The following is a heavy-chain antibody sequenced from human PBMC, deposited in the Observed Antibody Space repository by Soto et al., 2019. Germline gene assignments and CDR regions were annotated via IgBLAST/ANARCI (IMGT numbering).Heavy chain of an antibody. CDR3: ARGSSIAGLYYGMDV. J-gene: IGHJ6*02. CDR2: NYYSGIT. D-gene: IGHD6-6*01. Sequence: WTWIRQHPGKGLGWIGYNYYSGITYYNPSLKSRVTISLDTSKNQFSLKLSSVTAADTAVYYCARGSSIAGLYYGMDVWGQGTTATVSS. V-gene: IGHV4-31*02.